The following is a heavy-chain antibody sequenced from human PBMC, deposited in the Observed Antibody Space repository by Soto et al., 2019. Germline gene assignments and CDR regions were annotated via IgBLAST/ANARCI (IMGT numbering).Heavy chain of an antibody. J-gene: IGHJ4*02. Sequence: VKVSCKASGGTFSSYAISWVRQAPGQGLEWMGGIIPIFGTANYAQRFQGRVTITADESTSTAYMELSSLRSEDTAVYYCARVSSSWYKDYFDYWGQGTLVTVSS. CDR3: ARVSSSWYKDYFDY. CDR2: IIPIFGTA. V-gene: IGHV1-69*13. CDR1: GGTFSSYA. D-gene: IGHD6-13*01.